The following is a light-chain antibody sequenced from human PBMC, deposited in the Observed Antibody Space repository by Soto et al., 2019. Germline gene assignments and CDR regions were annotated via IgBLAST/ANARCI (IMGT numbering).Light chain of an antibody. CDR3: QQRSNWPIT. CDR1: QSISDT. CDR2: GAS. Sequence: EIVMTQSPATLSVSPGGRSTLSCRASQSISDTLAWYQQKPGQAPRLLIYGASNRATGIPDRFSGSGSETDFTLTINSLEPEDFAVYYCQQRSNWPITFGQGTRRENK. J-gene: IGKJ5*01. V-gene: IGKV3-11*01.